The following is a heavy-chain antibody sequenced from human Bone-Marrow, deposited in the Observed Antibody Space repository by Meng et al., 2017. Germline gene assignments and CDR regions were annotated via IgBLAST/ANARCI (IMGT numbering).Heavy chain of an antibody. V-gene: IGHV3-30-3*01. Sequence: QVQLVESGGGVVQPGRSLRLSCAASGFIFRNYAMHWVRQAPGKGLEWVAVISYDGSYKNYADSVKGRFTISRDNSKNTLYLQMNSLRVEDTALYYCAREVSSHFELDHWGQGTLVTVSS. CDR3: AREVSSHFELDH. D-gene: IGHD2/OR15-2a*01. CDR2: ISYDGSYK. CDR1: GFIFRNYA. J-gene: IGHJ4*02.